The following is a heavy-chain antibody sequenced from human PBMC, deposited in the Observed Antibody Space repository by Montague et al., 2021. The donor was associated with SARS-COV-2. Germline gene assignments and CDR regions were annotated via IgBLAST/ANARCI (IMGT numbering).Heavy chain of an antibody. V-gene: IGHV4-59*01. Sequence: SETLSLTCTVSGGSISSYYWSWIRQPPGKGLEWIGYIYYSGSTNYNPSLKSRVTISVDTSKNQFSLKLSSVTAADMAVYYCARIWYSSGYQGIYYFDYWGQGTLVTVSS. CDR2: IYYSGST. J-gene: IGHJ4*02. CDR1: GGSISSYY. D-gene: IGHD3-22*01. CDR3: ARIWYSSGYQGIYYFDY.